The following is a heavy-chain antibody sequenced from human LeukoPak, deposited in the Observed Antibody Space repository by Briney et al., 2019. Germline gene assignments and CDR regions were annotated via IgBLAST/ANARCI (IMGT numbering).Heavy chain of an antibody. J-gene: IGHJ6*03. CDR2: VHYGGRN. D-gene: IGHD5-18*01. Sequence: SGTLSLPCTVSGGSIISPAYFWGWIRQPAGKGLGWIDSVHYGGRNFYNQSLKGRVTISVDKAKHQLYLQMNSVTAADSAVYYCGREFVEYSLPRYMVVWVRGTTVSISS. V-gene: IGHV4-39*07. CDR3: GREFVEYSLPRYMVV. CDR1: GGSIISPAYF.